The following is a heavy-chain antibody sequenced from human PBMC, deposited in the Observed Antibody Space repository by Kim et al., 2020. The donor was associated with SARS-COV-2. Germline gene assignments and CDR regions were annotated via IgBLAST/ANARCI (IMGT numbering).Heavy chain of an antibody. CDR3: ARDTTGSYYYHYGMDV. V-gene: IGHV4-59*01. D-gene: IGHD2-2*01. CDR1: GGSISSYY. J-gene: IGHJ6*02. Sequence: SETLSLTCTVSGGSISSYYWSWIRQPPGKGLEWIGYIYYSGSTNYNPSLKSRVTISVDTSKNQFSLKLSSVTAADTAVYYCARDTTGSYYYHYGMDVCG. CDR2: IYYSGST.